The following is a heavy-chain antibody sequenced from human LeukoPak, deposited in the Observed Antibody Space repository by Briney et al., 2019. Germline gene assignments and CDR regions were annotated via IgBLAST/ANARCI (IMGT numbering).Heavy chain of an antibody. D-gene: IGHD3-22*01. Sequence: ASVKVSCKASGYTFTGYYMHWVRQAPGQGLEWMGWINPNSGGTNYAQKFQGRVNMTRDTSISTAYMELSRLRSDDTAVYYCARGGRPRTYYYDSSGYPNYWGQGTLVTVSS. CDR1: GYTFTGYY. CDR2: INPNSGGT. V-gene: IGHV1-2*02. J-gene: IGHJ4*02. CDR3: ARGGRPRTYYYDSSGYPNY.